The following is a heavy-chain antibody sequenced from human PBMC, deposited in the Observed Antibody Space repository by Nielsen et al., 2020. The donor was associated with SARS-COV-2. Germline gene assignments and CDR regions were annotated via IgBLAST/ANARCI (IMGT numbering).Heavy chain of an antibody. CDR1: GFIFKNYG. D-gene: IGHD1-26*01. Sequence: GESLKISCAGSGFIFKNYGMNWVRQAPGKGLEWVSSVGSSGDYMYYADSVKGRFTISRDNAKNSLYLQMNSLRAEDTALYYCAKMSGSWDNAFDIWGQGTTVTVSS. J-gene: IGHJ3*02. CDR3: AKMSGSWDNAFDI. CDR2: VGSSGDYM. V-gene: IGHV3-21*04.